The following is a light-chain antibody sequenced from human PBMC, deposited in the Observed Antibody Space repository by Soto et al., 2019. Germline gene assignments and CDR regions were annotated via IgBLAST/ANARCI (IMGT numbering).Light chain of an antibody. CDR2: EVT. CDR3: SSYAGSSNWR. CDR1: SSDIGGYNY. J-gene: IGLJ3*02. V-gene: IGLV2-8*01. Sequence: QSALAQPPSASGSPGQSVTISCTGSSSDIGGYNYVSWYQQHPGKAPKLIIYEVTKRPSGVPDRFSGSKSGNTASLTVSGLLAEDEADYHCSSYAGSSNWRFGGGTKVTVL.